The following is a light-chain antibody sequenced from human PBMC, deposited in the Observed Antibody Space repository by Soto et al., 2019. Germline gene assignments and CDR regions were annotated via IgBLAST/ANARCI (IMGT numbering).Light chain of an antibody. V-gene: IGKV3-11*01. J-gene: IGKJ5*01. CDR1: QSVSNF. CDR2: DAS. CDR3: QQRANWPLTP. Sequence: EIVLTQSPYTLYLSPGELATPSCSASQSVSNFLAWYQQKPGQAPRLLIYDASNRATGIPARFSGSGSGTDFTLTIRSLEPEDFAIYYCQQRANWPLTPFCHGTLLEIK.